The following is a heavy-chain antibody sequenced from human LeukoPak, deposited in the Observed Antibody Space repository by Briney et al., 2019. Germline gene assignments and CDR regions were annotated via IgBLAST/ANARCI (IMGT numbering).Heavy chain of an antibody. CDR1: GFTVSSNY. V-gene: IGHV3-53*01. J-gene: IGHJ3*02. CDR2: LHTSGGT. CDR3: AKDHRDIVVVPAAMTDAFDI. Sequence: PGGSLRLSCAASGFTVSSNYMTWVRQAPGKGLEWVSILHTSGGTYYADSVKGRFTISRDNSKNTLYLQMNSLRAEDTAVYYCAKDHRDIVVVPAAMTDAFDIWGQGTMVTVSS. D-gene: IGHD2-2*01.